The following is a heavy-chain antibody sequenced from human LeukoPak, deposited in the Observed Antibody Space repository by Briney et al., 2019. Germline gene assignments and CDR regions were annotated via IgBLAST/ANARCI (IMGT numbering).Heavy chain of an antibody. CDR3: ARVGAARFLTRDYYMDV. CDR1: GGSISSSSYY. CDR2: IYYSGST. D-gene: IGHD6-6*01. J-gene: IGHJ6*03. Sequence: LETLSLTCTVSGGSISSSSYYWGWIRQPPGKGLEWIGSIYYSGSTYYNPSLKSRVTISVDTSKNQFSLKLSSVTAADTAVYYCARVGAARFLTRDYYMDVWGKGTTVTVSS. V-gene: IGHV4-39*07.